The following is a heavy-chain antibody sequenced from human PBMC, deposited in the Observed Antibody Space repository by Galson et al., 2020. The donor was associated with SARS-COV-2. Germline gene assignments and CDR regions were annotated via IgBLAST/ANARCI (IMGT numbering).Heavy chain of an antibody. CDR2: IRRKANSYAT. J-gene: IGHJ4*02. CDR3: TRLALDATLGDY. CDR1: GFTFSGSA. V-gene: IGHV3-73*01. D-gene: IGHD2-2*01. Sequence: GGSLRLSCAASGFTFSGSAMHWVRQASGKGLEWVGRIRRKANSYATAYAASVKGRFTISRDDSKNTAYLQMNSLKTEDTAVYYCTRLALDATLGDYWGQGTLVTVSS.